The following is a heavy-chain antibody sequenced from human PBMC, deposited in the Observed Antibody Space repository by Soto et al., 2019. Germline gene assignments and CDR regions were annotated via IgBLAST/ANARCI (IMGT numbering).Heavy chain of an antibody. CDR3: ARVVPGAEAWFGP. D-gene: IGHD2-2*01. V-gene: IGHV1-18*01. CDR1: GYTFSNYG. J-gene: IGHJ5*02. CDR2: ISLYSDGT. Sequence: ASVKVSCKTSGYTFSNYGITWVRQAPGQPLEWLGWISLYSDGTNYAQKFQGRVSMTTDTSTTTAYMELRSLRTDDTAVYYCARVVPGAEAWFGPWGQGTLVTVSS.